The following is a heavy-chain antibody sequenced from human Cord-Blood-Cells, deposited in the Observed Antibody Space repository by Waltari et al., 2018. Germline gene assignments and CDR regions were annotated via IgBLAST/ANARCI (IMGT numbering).Heavy chain of an antibody. CDR1: GGSISSSSYY. CDR3: ARKTTVTTGGAFDI. CDR2: IYYSGST. J-gene: IGHJ3*02. V-gene: IGHV4-39*07. Sequence: QLQLQESGPGLVKPSETLSLTCTVSGGSISSSSYYWGWIPQPPGKGLEWIGSIYYSGSTYYNPSLKSRVTISVDTSKNQFSLKLSSVTAADTAVYYCARKTTVTTGGAFDIWGQGTMVTVSS. D-gene: IGHD4-17*01.